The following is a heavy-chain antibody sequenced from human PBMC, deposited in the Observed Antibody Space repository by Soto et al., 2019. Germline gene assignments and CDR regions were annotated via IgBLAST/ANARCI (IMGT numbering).Heavy chain of an antibody. CDR3: ARQEQWLGAFDI. D-gene: IGHD6-19*01. J-gene: IGHJ3*02. CDR2: IWYDGSNK. CDR1: GFTFSSYA. V-gene: IGHV3-33*08. Sequence: VQLVESGGGVVQPGRSLRLSCAASGFTFSSYAMHWVRQAPGKGLEWVAVIWYDGSNKYYADSVKGRFTISRDNSKNTLYLQMNSLRAEDTAVYYCARQEQWLGAFDIWGQGTMVTVSS.